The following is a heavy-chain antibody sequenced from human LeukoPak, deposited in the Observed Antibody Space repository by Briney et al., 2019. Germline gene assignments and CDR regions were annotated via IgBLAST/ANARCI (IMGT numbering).Heavy chain of an antibody. V-gene: IGHV4-39*07. CDR2: IYYSGST. J-gene: IGHJ4*02. Sequence: SETLSLTCTVSGGSISSSSYYWGWIRQPPGKGLEWIGSIYYSGSTYYNPSLKSRVTISVDKSKNQFSLKLSSVTAADTAVYYCARADGEYSSSTLDCWGQGTLVTVSS. CDR1: GGSISSSSYY. CDR3: ARADGEYSSSTLDC. D-gene: IGHD6-6*01.